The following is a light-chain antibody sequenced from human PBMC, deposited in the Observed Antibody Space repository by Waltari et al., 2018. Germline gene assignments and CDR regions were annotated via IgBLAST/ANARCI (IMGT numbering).Light chain of an antibody. V-gene: IGLV2-14*03. Sequence: QSAPTQPPSVSGSPGQSVTISCTGTRSDVGGYKYVSWYQRHPGKAPKLMIYGVSNRPSGVSDRFSGSKSGNTASLTISGLQAEDEADYYCCSYTTSSTLVFGGGTRLTVL. J-gene: IGLJ2*01. CDR1: RSDVGGYKY. CDR3: CSYTTSSTLV. CDR2: GVS.